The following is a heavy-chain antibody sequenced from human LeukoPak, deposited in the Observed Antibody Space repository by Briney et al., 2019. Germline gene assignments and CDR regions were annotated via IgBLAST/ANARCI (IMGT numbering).Heavy chain of an antibody. CDR3: ARIPFTVFGVVIPIYYMDV. J-gene: IGHJ6*03. CDR1: GGSISSSNYY. V-gene: IGHV4-39*01. Sequence: SETLPLTCNVSGGSISSSNYYWGWIRQPPGKGLEWIGNIFYNGSTFYNPSLKSRVTISVDTSKTQFSLKLSSVTASDTAVYYCARIPFTVFGVVIPIYYMDVWGKGTTVTVSS. D-gene: IGHD3-3*01. CDR2: IFYNGST.